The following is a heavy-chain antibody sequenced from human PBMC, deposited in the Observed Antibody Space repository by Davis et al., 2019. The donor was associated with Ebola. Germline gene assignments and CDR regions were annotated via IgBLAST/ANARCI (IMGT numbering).Heavy chain of an antibody. CDR3: ASLPDI. V-gene: IGHV7-4-1*02. Sequence: ASVNVSCKASGYIFTTYGMHWVRQPPGQGLEWLGWINTNTGNPRYAKGFTGRFVFSLDTSVSTAYLQINSLKTEDTAVYYCASLPDIWGQGTMVTVSS. J-gene: IGHJ3*02. CDR1: GYIFTTYG. CDR2: INTNTGNP.